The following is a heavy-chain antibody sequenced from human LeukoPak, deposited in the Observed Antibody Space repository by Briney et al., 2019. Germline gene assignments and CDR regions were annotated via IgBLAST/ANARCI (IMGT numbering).Heavy chain of an antibody. CDR3: ARESVTFSSGWSFDY. D-gene: IGHD6-19*01. V-gene: IGHV1-69*13. CDR2: IIPIFGTA. Sequence: SVKVSCKASGGTFSSYAISWVRQAPGQGPEWMGGIIPIFGTANYAQKFQGRVTITADESTSTAYMELSSLRSEDTAVYYCARESVTFSSGWSFDYWGQGTLVTVSS. J-gene: IGHJ4*02. CDR1: GGTFSSYA.